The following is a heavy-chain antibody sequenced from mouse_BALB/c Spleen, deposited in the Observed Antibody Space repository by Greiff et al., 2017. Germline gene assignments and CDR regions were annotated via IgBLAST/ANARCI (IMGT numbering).Heavy chain of an antibody. D-gene: IGHD1-1*01. CDR1: GYSITSDYA. V-gene: IGHV3-2*02. Sequence: EVQLQESGPGLVKPSQSLSLTCTVTGYSITSDYAWNWIRQFPGNKLEWMGYISYSGSTSYNPSLKSRISITRDTSKNQFFLQLNSVTTEDTATYYCARDYGSRYDYAMDYWGQGTSVTVSS. CDR2: ISYSGST. CDR3: ARDYGSRYDYAMDY. J-gene: IGHJ4*01.